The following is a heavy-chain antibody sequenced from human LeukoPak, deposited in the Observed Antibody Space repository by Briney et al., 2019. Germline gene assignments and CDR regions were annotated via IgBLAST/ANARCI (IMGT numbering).Heavy chain of an antibody. Sequence: SETLSLTCSVSGDSIDSYYWSWIRQPPGKGLDWIGFSHVSGNTRYSPSLRGRATVSVDTSKNQVSLKLASVTAADSAVYFCAGHGRHPWDGDSHDYAFELWGQGTLVTVSS. CDR2: SHVSGNT. D-gene: IGHD1-26*01. CDR1: GDSIDSYY. CDR3: AGHGRHPWDGDSHDYAFEL. V-gene: IGHV4-59*08. J-gene: IGHJ3*01.